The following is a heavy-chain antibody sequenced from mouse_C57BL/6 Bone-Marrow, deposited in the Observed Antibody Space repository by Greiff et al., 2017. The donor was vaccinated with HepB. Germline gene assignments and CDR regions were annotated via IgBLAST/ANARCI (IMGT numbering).Heavy chain of an antibody. V-gene: IGHV3-6*01. D-gene: IGHD1-1*01. J-gene: IGHJ2*01. Sequence: EVKLEESGPGLVKPSQSLSLTCSVTGYSITSGYYWNWIRQFPGNKLEWMGYISYDGSNNYNPSLTNRISITRDTSKNQFFLKLNSVTTEDTATYYCARNYYGSSYWGQGTTLTVSS. CDR2: ISYDGSN. CDR1: GYSITSGYY. CDR3: ARNYYGSSY.